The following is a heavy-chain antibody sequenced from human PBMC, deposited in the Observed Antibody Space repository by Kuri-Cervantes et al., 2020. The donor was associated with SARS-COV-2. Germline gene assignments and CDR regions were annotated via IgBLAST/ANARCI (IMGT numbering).Heavy chain of an antibody. CDR2: IYHSGST. CDR1: GYSISSGYY. J-gene: IGHJ3*02. V-gene: IGHV4-38-2*01. CDR3: ASVSGSYCSRDAFDI. D-gene: IGHD1-26*01. Sequence: SQTLSLTCAVSGYSISSGYYWGWIRQPPGKGLEWIGSIYHSGSTYYNPSLKSRVTISVDTSKNQFSLKLSSVTAADTAVYYCASVSGSYCSRDAFDIWGQGTMVTVSS.